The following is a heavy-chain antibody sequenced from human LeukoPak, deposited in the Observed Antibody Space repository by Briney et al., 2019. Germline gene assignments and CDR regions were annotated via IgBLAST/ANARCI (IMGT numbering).Heavy chain of an antibody. V-gene: IGHV3-64D*06. CDR3: AKPESLIAFDI. Sequence: GGSLRLSCSASGFIFSSYAMHWVRQAPGKGLEFVSGISSNGGSTYYADSVKARFTMSRDNSKNALYLQMSSLRAEDTAVYYCAKPESLIAFDIWGQGTMVTVSS. CDR1: GFIFSSYA. J-gene: IGHJ3*02. CDR2: ISSNGGST.